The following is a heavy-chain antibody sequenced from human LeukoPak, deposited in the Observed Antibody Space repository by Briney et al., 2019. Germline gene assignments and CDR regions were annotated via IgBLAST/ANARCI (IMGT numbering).Heavy chain of an antibody. J-gene: IGHJ6*03. V-gene: IGHV4-59*01. CDR2: MYYSGTT. Sequence: SETLSLTCTFSTDSTNIYSWNWIRQSPERGLEWLAYMYYSGTTNYNPSLESRAAISLDMSRHQFSLRLNSVTAADTAVYFCATTEKNRYYIDAWGQGATVTVSS. CDR3: ATTEKNRYYIDA. D-gene: IGHD2/OR15-2a*01. CDR1: TDSTNIYS.